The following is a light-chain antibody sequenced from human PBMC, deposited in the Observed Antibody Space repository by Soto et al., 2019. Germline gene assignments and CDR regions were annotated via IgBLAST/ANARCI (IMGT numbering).Light chain of an antibody. CDR2: EVS. J-gene: IGLJ1*01. CDR1: SSDIGAWNH. V-gene: IGLV2-14*01. Sequence: QSVLTQPASVSGSPGQSITISCTGTSSDIGAWNHVSWYQQHPGKAPQLIIYEVSNRPSGLSNRFSASKSGNTASLTISGLQAEDDADYFCCSYTSSSTLVFGTGTKVTVL. CDR3: CSYTSSSTLV.